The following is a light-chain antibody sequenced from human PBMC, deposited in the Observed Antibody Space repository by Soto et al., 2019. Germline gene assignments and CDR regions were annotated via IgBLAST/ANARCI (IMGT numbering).Light chain of an antibody. V-gene: IGKV1-5*01. Sequence: DIQMTQSPSTLSASVGDRVTITCRASQSISSWLAWYQQEPGKAPKLLIYDASSLESGVPSRFSGSGSGTEFTLTISSLQPEDFATYSSQQYNSYSQTFGKGNKV. J-gene: IGKJ1*01. CDR1: QSISSW. CDR2: DAS. CDR3: QQYNSYSQT.